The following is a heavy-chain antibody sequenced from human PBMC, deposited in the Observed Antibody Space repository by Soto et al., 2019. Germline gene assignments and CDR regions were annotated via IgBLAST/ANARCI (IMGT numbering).Heavy chain of an antibody. CDR1: GGFVSSGSYY. CDR2: MSHSGGT. J-gene: IGHJ3*02. Sequence: QVQLQQWGAGLLKPSETLSLTCDVYGGFVSSGSYYWSWIRQPPGKGLEWIGEMSHSGGTHFNPSLKSRVTISVATSKNQFSLKMSSVTAADTALYYCARVERGTATTVVDAFDIWGPGTMVTVSS. D-gene: IGHD1-1*01. CDR3: ARVERGTATTVVDAFDI. V-gene: IGHV4-34*01.